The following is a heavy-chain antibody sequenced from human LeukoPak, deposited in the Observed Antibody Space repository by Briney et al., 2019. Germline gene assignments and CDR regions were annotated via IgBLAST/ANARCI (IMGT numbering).Heavy chain of an antibody. CDR3: ARDDGRYCSGGSCYSGDY. J-gene: IGHJ4*02. CDR1: GYTFTSYG. D-gene: IGHD2-15*01. V-gene: IGHV1-18*01. CDR2: ISAYNGNT. Sequence: ASAKVSCKASGYTFTSYGISWVRQAPGQGLEWMGWISAYNGNTNYAQKLQGRVTMTTDTSTSTAYMELRSLRSDDTAVYYCARDDGRYCSGGSCYSGDYWGQGTLVTVSS.